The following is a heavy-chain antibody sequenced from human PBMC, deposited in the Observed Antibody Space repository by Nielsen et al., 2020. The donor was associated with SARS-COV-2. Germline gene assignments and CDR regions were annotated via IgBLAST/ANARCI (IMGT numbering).Heavy chain of an antibody. CDR1: GFTFGSSW. V-gene: IGHV3-15*01. CDR3: ATARYCSRTSCSAGTDMFDP. Sequence: GESLKISCAASGFTFGSSWMSWVRQAPGKGLEWVGRIKSKIDGGTTDYAAPVKDRFTISRDDSKNTVYLDMSSLRTEDTAVYYCATARYCSRTSCSAGTDMFDPWGQGTQVIVSS. J-gene: IGHJ5*02. CDR2: IKSKIDGGTT. D-gene: IGHD2-2*01.